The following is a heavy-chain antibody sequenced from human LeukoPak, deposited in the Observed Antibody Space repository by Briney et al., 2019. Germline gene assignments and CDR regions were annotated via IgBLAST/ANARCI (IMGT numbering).Heavy chain of an antibody. CDR3: ARVYYYDSSGYWVYYFDY. D-gene: IGHD3-22*01. CDR2: IYYSGST. Sequence: KPSETLSLTCTVSGGSISSYYWSWIRQPPGKGLEWIGYIYYSGSTNYNPSLKSRVTISVDTSKNQFSLKLSSVTAADTAVYYCARVYYYDSSGYWVYYFDYWGQGTLVTVSS. CDR1: GGSISSYY. J-gene: IGHJ4*02. V-gene: IGHV4-59*01.